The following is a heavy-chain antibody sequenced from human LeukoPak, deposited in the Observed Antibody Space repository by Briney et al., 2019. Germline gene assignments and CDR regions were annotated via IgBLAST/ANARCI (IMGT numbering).Heavy chain of an antibody. CDR3: ARPVFY. V-gene: IGHV3-30*04. Sequence: PGGSLRLSCAASGFTFSSYAMHWVRQAPGKGLEWVAVISYDGSNKYYADSVKGRSTISRDNSKNTLYLQMNSLRAEDTAVYYCARPVFYWGQGTLVTVSS. J-gene: IGHJ4*02. CDR2: ISYDGSNK. D-gene: IGHD5/OR15-5a*01. CDR1: GFTFSSYA.